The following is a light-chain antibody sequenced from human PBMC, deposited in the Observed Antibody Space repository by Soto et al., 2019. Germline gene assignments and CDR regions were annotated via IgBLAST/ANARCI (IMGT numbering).Light chain of an antibody. CDR2: LNSDGSH. Sequence: QLVLTQSPSASASLGASVKLTCTLSSGHSNYAIAWHQQQSEKGPRYLMKLNSDGSHSKGDGIPDRFSGSSSGAERYLTISRLHSDDEADYYCQTWGSGIVVFGGRTKLTVL. J-gene: IGLJ2*01. CDR3: QTWGSGIVV. CDR1: SGHSNYA. V-gene: IGLV4-69*01.